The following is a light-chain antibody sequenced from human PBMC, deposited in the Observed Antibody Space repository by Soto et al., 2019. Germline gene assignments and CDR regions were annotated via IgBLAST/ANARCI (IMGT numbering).Light chain of an antibody. CDR2: DVS. J-gene: IGLJ1*01. Sequence: QSVLTQPASVSGSPGQSITISCTGTSSDVGAYNFVSWYQQHPGKAPKLMLYDVSNRPSGVSNRFSGSKSGNTASLTISGLQAEDEADYYCSSYPGRIVDVFGSGTKLTVL. V-gene: IGLV2-14*03. CDR3: SSYPGRIVDV. CDR1: SSDVGAYNF.